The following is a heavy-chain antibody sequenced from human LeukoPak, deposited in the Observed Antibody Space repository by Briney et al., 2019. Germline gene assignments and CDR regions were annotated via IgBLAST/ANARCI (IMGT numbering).Heavy chain of an antibody. CDR1: GGSISSGSYY. D-gene: IGHD1-1*01. CDR3: ARTPVNWNGASLLWFDP. Sequence: ASQTLSLTCTVSGGSISSGSYYWSWIRQPAGKGLEWIGRTYTSGSTHYNPSLKSRVTISVDTSKNQFSLKLSSVTAADTAVYYCARTPVNWNGASLLWFDPWGQGTLVTVSS. V-gene: IGHV4-61*02. CDR2: TYTSGST. J-gene: IGHJ5*02.